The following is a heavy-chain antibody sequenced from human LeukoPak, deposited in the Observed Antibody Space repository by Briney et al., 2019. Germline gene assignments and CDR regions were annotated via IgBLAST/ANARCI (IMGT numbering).Heavy chain of an antibody. CDR2: IYYTGST. J-gene: IGHJ5*02. V-gene: IGHV4-59*01. CDR3: ARGYSSSGWFDP. D-gene: IGHD6-6*01. Sequence: SETLSLTCTVPGGSISNYYWSWIRQPPGKGLEWLGYIYYTGSTNYNPSLKSRVTISVDTSKNQFSLKLSSVTAADTALYYCARGYSSSGWFDPWGQGTLVIVSS. CDR1: GGSISNYY.